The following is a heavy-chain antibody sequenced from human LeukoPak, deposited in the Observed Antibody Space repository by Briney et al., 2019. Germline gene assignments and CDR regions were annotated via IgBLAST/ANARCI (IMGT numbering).Heavy chain of an antibody. Sequence: GGSLRLSCAASGFTFSSYEMNWVRQAPGKGLEWVSYISSSGSTIYYADSVKGRFTISRDNAKNSLYLQMNSLRAEDTAVYYCVREGLWFGELSLNYWGQGTLVTVSS. CDR3: VREGLWFGELSLNY. CDR1: GFTFSSYE. CDR2: ISSSGSTI. D-gene: IGHD3-10*01. J-gene: IGHJ4*02. V-gene: IGHV3-48*03.